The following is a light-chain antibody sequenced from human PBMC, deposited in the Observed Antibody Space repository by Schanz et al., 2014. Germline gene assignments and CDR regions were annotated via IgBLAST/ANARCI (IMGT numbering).Light chain of an antibody. CDR3: TSYTDTGADVV. V-gene: IGLV2-14*03. CDR2: DVI. J-gene: IGLJ2*01. Sequence: QSVLTQPASVSGSPGQSITISCTGTSSDVGGYNYVSWYQQHPGKAPKLMIYDVIERPSGVSYRFSGSKSGNTASLTISGLQAEDEADYYCTSYTDTGADVVFGGGTKLTVL. CDR1: SSDVGGYNY.